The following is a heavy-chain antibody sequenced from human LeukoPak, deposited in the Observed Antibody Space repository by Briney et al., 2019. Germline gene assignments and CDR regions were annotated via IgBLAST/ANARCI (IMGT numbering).Heavy chain of an antibody. CDR3: AARRFGELVFDY. D-gene: IGHD3-10*01. J-gene: IGHJ4*02. CDR2: IWYDGSNK. Sequence: GGSLRLSCAVSGFTFSSYGMHWVRQAPGKRLEWVAVIWYDGSNKYYADSVKGRFTISRDNSKNTLYLQMNSLRAEDTAVYYCAARRFGELVFDYWGQGTLVTVSS. V-gene: IGHV3-33*01. CDR1: GFTFSSYG.